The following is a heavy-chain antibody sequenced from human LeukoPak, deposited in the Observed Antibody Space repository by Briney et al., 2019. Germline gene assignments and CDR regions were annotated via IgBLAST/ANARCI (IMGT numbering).Heavy chain of an antibody. D-gene: IGHD3-22*01. Sequence: ASVKVSCKASGYIFTSYGLSWVRQAPGQGLEWMGWISANNGHTHYAQTFQGRLTITRDMSTRTVDMELRSLRSDDTAVYYCARDMRHYRYYESDEYYFNFEYWGQGTLVTVSS. CDR1: GYIFTSYG. J-gene: IGHJ4*02. CDR3: ARDMRHYRYYESDEYYFNFEY. CDR2: ISANNGHT. V-gene: IGHV1-18*01.